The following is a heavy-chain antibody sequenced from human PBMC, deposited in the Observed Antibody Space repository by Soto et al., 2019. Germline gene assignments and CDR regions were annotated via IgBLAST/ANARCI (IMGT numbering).Heavy chain of an antibody. Sequence: ASVKVSCKASGYPFTSYGISWVRQAPGQGLEWMGWLSAYKGNTNYAQKLQGRVTMTTDTSTSTAYMELRSLRSDDTAVYYCASVLEWLLSDFDYWGQGTLVTVSS. CDR2: LSAYKGNT. CDR3: ASVLEWLLSDFDY. CDR1: GYPFTSYG. J-gene: IGHJ4*02. D-gene: IGHD3-3*01. V-gene: IGHV1-18*01.